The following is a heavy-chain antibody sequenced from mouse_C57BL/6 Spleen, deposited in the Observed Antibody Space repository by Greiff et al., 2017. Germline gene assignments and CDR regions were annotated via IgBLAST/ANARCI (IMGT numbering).Heavy chain of an antibody. Sequence: QVQLQQPGAELVKPGASVKLSCKASGYTFTSYWMHWVKQRPGQGLEWIGMIHPNSGSTNYNEKFKSKATLTVDKSSSTAYMQLSSLTSEDSAVYYCARTTTVVATGYFDYWGQGTTLTVSS. D-gene: IGHD1-1*01. J-gene: IGHJ2*01. CDR1: GYTFTSYW. CDR2: IHPNSGST. CDR3: ARTTTVVATGYFDY. V-gene: IGHV1-64*01.